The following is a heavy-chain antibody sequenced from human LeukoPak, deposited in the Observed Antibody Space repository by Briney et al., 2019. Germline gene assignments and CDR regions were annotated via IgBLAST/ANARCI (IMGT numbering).Heavy chain of an antibody. D-gene: IGHD1-26*01. CDR1: GFTFSSYA. Sequence: GGSLRLSFAASGFTFSSYAMSWVRPAPGKGVEWVSAISGSGGSTYYSDSVKGRFTISRDNSKNTLYLQMNSLRAEDTALYYCASGGIYYGAAFDFWGQGSLVTVSS. CDR2: ISGSGGST. CDR3: ASGGIYYGAAFDF. V-gene: IGHV3-23*01. J-gene: IGHJ4*02.